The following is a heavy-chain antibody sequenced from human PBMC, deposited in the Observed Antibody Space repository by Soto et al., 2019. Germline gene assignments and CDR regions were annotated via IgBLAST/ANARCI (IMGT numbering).Heavy chain of an antibody. D-gene: IGHD4-17*01. CDR1: GFTFSSYG. J-gene: IGHJ5*02. CDR2: ISYDGSNK. Sequence: QVQLVESGGGVVQPGRSLRLSCAASGFTFSSYGMHWVRQAPGKGLEWVAVISYDGSNKYYADSVKGRFTISRDNSKNTLDLQMNSLRAEDTAVYYCAKDHQAYGDYDGNWFDPWGQGTLVTVSS. V-gene: IGHV3-30*18. CDR3: AKDHQAYGDYDGNWFDP.